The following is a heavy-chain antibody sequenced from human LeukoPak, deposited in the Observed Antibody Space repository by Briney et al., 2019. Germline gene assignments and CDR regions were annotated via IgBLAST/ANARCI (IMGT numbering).Heavy chain of an antibody. V-gene: IGHV3-9*01. CDR1: GFTFDDYA. CDR2: ISWNSGSI. J-gene: IGHJ4*02. Sequence: GGSLRLSCAASGFTFDDYAMHWVRQAPGKGLEWVSGISWNSGSIGYADSLKGRFTISRDNAKNSLYLQMNSLRAEDTALYYCAKDIKPYMRFGELLDYWGQGTLVTVSS. CDR3: AKDIKPYMRFGELLDY. D-gene: IGHD3-10*01.